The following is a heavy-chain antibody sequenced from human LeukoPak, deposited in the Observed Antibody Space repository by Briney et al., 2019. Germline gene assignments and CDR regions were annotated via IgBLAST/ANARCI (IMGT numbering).Heavy chain of an antibody. J-gene: IGHJ3*02. Sequence: SETLSLTCAVSGYSISSGYYWGWIRQPPGKGLEWTGRIYDSGTTFCNSSLKSRLTISVDTSKNQFSLKLSSVTTSDTAVCACARCPSAGAFDIWGQGTMVTVSS. V-gene: IGHV4-38-2*01. CDR1: GYSISSGYY. CDR2: IYDSGTT. CDR3: ARCPSAGAFDI.